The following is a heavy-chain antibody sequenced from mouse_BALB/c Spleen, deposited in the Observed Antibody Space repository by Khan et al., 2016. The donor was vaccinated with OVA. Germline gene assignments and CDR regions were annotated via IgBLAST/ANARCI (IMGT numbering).Heavy chain of an antibody. D-gene: IGHD2-2*01. CDR2: IDPFSGGT. CDR3: TRNGYVAWFTY. CDR1: GYSFTTYY. J-gene: IGHJ3*01. Sequence: EVQLQQSGPELMKPGTSVKISCKASGYSFTTYYIHWVIQTHGKSLEWIGYIDPFSGGTTYNQKFKGKATLTVDKSSSTAYIHLRNLTSEDSAVYYWTRNGYVAWFTYWGQGTMVTGSA. V-gene: IGHV1S135*01.